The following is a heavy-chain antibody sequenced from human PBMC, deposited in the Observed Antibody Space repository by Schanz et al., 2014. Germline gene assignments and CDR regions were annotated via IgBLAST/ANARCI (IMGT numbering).Heavy chain of an antibody. CDR1: GGSVSGYY. CDR3: ARAARRTRVVPLYFDY. J-gene: IGHJ4*02. Sequence: VQLQQWGAGRLRPAETLSLTCAVYGGSVSGYYWSWIRQPPGKGLEWIAEINHGGSTNYNPSLKGRVTISVDTSKTQFSLKLRSVTAADTAVYYCARAARRTRVVPLYFDYWGQGTLVTVSS. D-gene: IGHD2-2*01. V-gene: IGHV4-34*01. CDR2: INHGGST.